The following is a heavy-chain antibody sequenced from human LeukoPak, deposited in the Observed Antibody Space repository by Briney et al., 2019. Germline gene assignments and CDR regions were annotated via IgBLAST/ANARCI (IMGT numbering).Heavy chain of an antibody. D-gene: IGHD3-22*01. CDR1: GFTFSNYW. CDR3: ERARGRMIVARTPNWFFTL. CDR2: INQDGSEI. V-gene: IGHV3-7*01. J-gene: IGHJ2*01. Sequence: QPGGSLRLSCAASGFTFSNYWMSWVRQAPGKGLEWLANINQDGSEIYYVDSVKGPFTISRDNGKNSLYLQINSRRADDTAAYYCERARGRMIVARTPNWFFTLGGGGPLVIASS.